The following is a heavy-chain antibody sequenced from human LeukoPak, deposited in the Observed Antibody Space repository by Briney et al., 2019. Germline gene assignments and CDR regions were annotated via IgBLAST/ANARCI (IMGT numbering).Heavy chain of an antibody. CDR1: GYTFTYYG. J-gene: IGHJ6*03. V-gene: IGHV7-4-1*02. D-gene: IGHD3-9*01. CDR3: ARGYYDILTGNYYYYYMDV. CDR2: INTNTGNP. Sequence: ASVKVSCKASGYTFTYYGLNWVRQAPGQALKCLGGINTNTGNPTYAQGFTGRFVFSLDTSVSTAYLQISSLKAEDTAVYYCARGYYDILTGNYYYYYMDVWGKGTTVTVSS.